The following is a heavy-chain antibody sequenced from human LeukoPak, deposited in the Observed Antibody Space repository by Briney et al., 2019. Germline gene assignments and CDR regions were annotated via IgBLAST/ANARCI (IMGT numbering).Heavy chain of an antibody. CDR1: GGSISSYY. CDR2: IYYSGST. V-gene: IGHV4-59*01. J-gene: IGHJ6*02. CDR3: ARGPYGSSWSDYYYYGMDV. D-gene: IGHD6-13*01. Sequence: SETLSLTCTVSGGSISSYYWSWIRQPPGKGLEWIGYIYYSGSTNYNPSLKSRVTISVDTSKNQFSLKLSSVTAADTAVYYRARGPYGSSWSDYYYYGMDVWGQGTTVTVSS.